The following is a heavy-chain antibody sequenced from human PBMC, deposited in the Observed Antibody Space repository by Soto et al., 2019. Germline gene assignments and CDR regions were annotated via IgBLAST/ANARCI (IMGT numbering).Heavy chain of an antibody. J-gene: IGHJ4*02. CDR2: MSGGGGST. D-gene: IGHD6-19*01. CDR3: AKPPEVAAARGFFDY. CDR1: GFAFTNYA. V-gene: IGHV3-23*01. Sequence: EVQLLESGGGLVQPGGSLRLSSAASGFAFTNYAMSWVRQAPGKGLEWVSSMSGGGGSTYYADSVKGRFTISRDISKNALYLQMNSLTAEDTAVYYCAKPPEVAAARGFFDYWGRGTLVTVSS.